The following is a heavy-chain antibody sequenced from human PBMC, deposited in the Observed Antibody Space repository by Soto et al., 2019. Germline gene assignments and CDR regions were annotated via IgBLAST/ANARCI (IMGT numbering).Heavy chain of an antibody. D-gene: IGHD1-20*01. CDR3: TKSRSAMVYYFDF. J-gene: IGHJ4*02. CDR1: GFTFSSYS. Sequence: GGSLRLSCAASGFTFSSYSMNWVRQAPGKGLEWVSYNSSTCFTIYSADSVKGRFTISRDNSKDTVYLEMNSLRAEDTAVYYCTKSRSAMVYYFDFWGLGALVTVSS. CDR2: NSSTCFTI. V-gene: IGHV3-48*01.